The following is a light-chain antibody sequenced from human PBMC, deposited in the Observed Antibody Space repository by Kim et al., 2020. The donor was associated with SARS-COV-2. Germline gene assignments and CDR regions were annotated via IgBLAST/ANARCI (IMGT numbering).Light chain of an antibody. CDR2: AAS. CDR3: QQSYSTLGT. J-gene: IGKJ1*01. Sequence: ASVGDRVTITCRASQSISSYLNWYQQKPGKAPKLLIYAASSLQSGVPSRFSGSGSGTDFTLTISSLQPEDFATYYCQQSYSTLGTFGQGTKVDIK. CDR1: QSISSY. V-gene: IGKV1-39*01.